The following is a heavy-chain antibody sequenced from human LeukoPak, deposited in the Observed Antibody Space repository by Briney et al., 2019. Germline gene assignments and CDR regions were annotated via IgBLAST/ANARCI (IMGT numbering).Heavy chain of an antibody. V-gene: IGHV1-2*02. CDR1: GYTFTGYY. D-gene: IGHD6-19*01. Sequence: ASVKVSCKASGYTFTGYYMHWVRQAPGQGLEWMGWINPNSGGTNYAQKFQGRATMTRDTSISTAYMELSRLRSDDTAVYYCARPYSSGWYYFDYWGQGTLVTVSS. J-gene: IGHJ4*02. CDR2: INPNSGGT. CDR3: ARPYSSGWYYFDY.